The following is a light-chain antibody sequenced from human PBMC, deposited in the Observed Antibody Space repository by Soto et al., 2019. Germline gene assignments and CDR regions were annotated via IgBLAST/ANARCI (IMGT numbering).Light chain of an antibody. CDR2: KAS. CDR1: QSIGSW. J-gene: IGKJ1*01. CDR3: QQYNTYLWT. V-gene: IGKV1-5*03. Sequence: DIQMTQSPSTLSASVGDRVIIVCRASQSIGSWLAWYQQKPGKAPKLLIYKASSLESGVPSRFSGSGSGTELTLTIRSLQPDDFATYYCQQYNTYLWTFGQGTKVDIK.